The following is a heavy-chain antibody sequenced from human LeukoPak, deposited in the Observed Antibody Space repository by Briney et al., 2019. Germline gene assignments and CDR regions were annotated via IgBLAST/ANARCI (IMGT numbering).Heavy chain of an antibody. J-gene: IGHJ3*02. CDR1: GYSFTSYW. CDR2: IYPGDSDT. CDR3: ARRNEWLSYAFDI. V-gene: IGHV5-51*01. Sequence: GESLNISCKGAGYSFTSYWIGWVRQMPGKGLEWMGIIYPGDSDTRYSPSFQGQVTISADKSISTAYLQWSSLKASDTAMYYCARRNEWLSYAFDIWGQGTMVTVSS. D-gene: IGHD3-3*01.